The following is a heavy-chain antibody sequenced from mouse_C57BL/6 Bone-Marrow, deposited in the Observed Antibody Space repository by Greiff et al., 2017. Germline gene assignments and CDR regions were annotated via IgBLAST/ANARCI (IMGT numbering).Heavy chain of an antibody. V-gene: IGHV5-6*01. CDR3: ARQPLHYYGSSSWFAY. D-gene: IGHD1-1*01. J-gene: IGHJ3*01. Sequence: EVMLVESGGDLVKPGGSLKLSCAASGFTFSSYGMSWVRQTPDKRLEWVATISSGGSYTYYPDSVKGRFTISRDNAKNTLYLQMSSLKSEDTAMYYCARQPLHYYGSSSWFAYWGQGTLVTVSA. CDR1: GFTFSSYG. CDR2: ISSGGSYT.